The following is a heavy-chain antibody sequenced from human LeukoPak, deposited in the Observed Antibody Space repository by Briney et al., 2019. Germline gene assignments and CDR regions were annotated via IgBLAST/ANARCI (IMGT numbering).Heavy chain of an antibody. V-gene: IGHV3-7*01. CDR2: IRQDGSEK. J-gene: IGHJ4*02. D-gene: IGHD3-22*01. CDR3: ARELYDSSGYYARADY. Sequence: PGGSLRLSCAASGFTFSNYWMSWVRQAPGKGLEWVAIIRQDGSEKKYVDSVKGRFTISRDNAKNSLYLEMNSLRAEDTAVYYCARELYDSSGYYARADYWGQGTLVTVSS. CDR1: GFTFSNYW.